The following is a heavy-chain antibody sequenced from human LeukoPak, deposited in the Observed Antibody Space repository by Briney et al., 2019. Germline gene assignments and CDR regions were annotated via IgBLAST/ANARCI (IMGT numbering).Heavy chain of an antibody. CDR3: ARDSSSSWSPSPNWFDP. Sequence: PSETLSLTCTVSGGSISSSSYYWGWIRQPPGKGLEWIGSIYYSGSTYYNPSLKSRVTISVDTSKNQFSLKLSSVTAADTAVYYCARDSSSSWSPSPNWFDPWGQGTLVTVSS. CDR1: GGSISSSSYY. CDR2: IYYSGST. V-gene: IGHV4-39*07. D-gene: IGHD6-13*01. J-gene: IGHJ5*02.